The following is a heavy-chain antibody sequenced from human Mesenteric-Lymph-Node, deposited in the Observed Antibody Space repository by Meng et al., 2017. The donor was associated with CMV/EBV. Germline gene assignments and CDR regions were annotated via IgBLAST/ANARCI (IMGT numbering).Heavy chain of an antibody. Sequence: SETLSLTCTVSGGSISGHYWSWIRQSPGERLEWIGYIFHSGATDYNPSLKNRVTISVDTSKNQFSLRLTSVTAADTAVYYCARGTPVPTIGQYFYYYDMDVWGPGTTVTVSS. CDR3: ARGTPVPTIGQYFYYYDMDV. CDR1: GGSISGHY. CDR2: IFHSGAT. D-gene: IGHD4-11*01. J-gene: IGHJ6*01. V-gene: IGHV4-59*11.